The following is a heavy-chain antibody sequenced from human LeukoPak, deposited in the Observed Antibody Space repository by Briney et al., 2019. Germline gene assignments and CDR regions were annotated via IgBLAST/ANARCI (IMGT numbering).Heavy chain of an antibody. Sequence: ASVKVSCKASGYTFTGYYMHWVRQAPGQGLEWMGWINPNSGGTNYAQKFQGRVTMTRDTSISTAYMELSRLRSDDTAVYYCARGRYYDFWSVQLSPDCFDYWGQGTLVTVSS. V-gene: IGHV1-2*02. CDR1: GYTFTGYY. D-gene: IGHD3-3*01. CDR2: INPNSGGT. J-gene: IGHJ4*02. CDR3: ARGRYYDFWSVQLSPDCFDY.